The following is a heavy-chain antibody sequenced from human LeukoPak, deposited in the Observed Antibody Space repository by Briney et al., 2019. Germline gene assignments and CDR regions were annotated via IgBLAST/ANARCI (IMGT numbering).Heavy chain of an antibody. CDR3: ARDLSVGAKPDLGFDY. J-gene: IGHJ4*02. Sequence: PGGSLRLSCAASGFTFSSYNMNWVRQAPGKGPEWVSSISSSSSYIYYADSMKGRFTISRGNAKNSLYLQMNSLRAEDTAIYYCARDLSVGAKPDLGFDYWGQGTLVTVSS. D-gene: IGHD1-26*01. CDR1: GFTFSSYN. V-gene: IGHV3-21*01. CDR2: ISSSSSYI.